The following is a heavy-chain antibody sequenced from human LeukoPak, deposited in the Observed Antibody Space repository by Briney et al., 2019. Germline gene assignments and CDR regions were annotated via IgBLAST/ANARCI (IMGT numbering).Heavy chain of an antibody. J-gene: IGHJ3*02. CDR1: GFTFDDYA. V-gene: IGHV3-9*01. CDR3: ASLHAFDI. CDR2: ISWNSGSI. Sequence: GGSLRLSCAASGFTFDDYAMHWVRQAPGKGLEWVSGISWNSGSIGYADSVKGRFTISRDNAKNTLYLQMNSLRAEDTAVYYCASLHAFDIWGQGTMVTVSS.